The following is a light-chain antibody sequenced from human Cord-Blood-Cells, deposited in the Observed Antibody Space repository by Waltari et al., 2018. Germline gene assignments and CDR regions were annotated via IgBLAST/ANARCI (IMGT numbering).Light chain of an antibody. V-gene: IGKV1-39*01. CDR2: AAS. CDR1: QSTSSY. J-gene: IGKJ3*01. Sequence: DIQMTQSPSSLPASVGDRVPITCRASQSTSSYLNWYQQKPGKAPKLLIYAASSLQSGVPSRFSGSGSGTDFTLTISSLQPEDFAAYYCQQSYSTPFTFGPGTKVDIK. CDR3: QQSYSTPFT.